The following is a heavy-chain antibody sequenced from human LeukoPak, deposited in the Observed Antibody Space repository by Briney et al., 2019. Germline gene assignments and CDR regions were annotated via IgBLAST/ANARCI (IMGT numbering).Heavy chain of an antibody. V-gene: IGHV4-59*08. CDR1: GGSISSYY. J-gene: IGHJ4*02. CDR2: IYYSGST. CDR3: ASGKYYDFWSGYYYFDY. Sequence: SETLSLTCTVSGGSISSYYRSWIRQPPGKGLEWIGYIYYSGSTNYNPSLKSRVTISVDTSKNQFSLKLSSVTAADTAVYYCASGKYYDFWSGYYYFDYWGQGTLVTVSS. D-gene: IGHD3-3*01.